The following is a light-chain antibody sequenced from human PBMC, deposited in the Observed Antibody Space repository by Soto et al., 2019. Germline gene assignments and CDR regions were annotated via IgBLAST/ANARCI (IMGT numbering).Light chain of an antibody. CDR2: EVS. Sequence: QSALTQPPSASGSPGQSVTISCTGTSSEVGGYNYVSWYQQHPGKAPKLMIYEVSKRPSGVPDRFSGSKSGNTASLTVSGLQAEDEADYYCSSYAGSNRGFGTGTKVTVL. V-gene: IGLV2-8*01. CDR3: SSYAGSNRG. CDR1: SSEVGGYNY. J-gene: IGLJ1*01.